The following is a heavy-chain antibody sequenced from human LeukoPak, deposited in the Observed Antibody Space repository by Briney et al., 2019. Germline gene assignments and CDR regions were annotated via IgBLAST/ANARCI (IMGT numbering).Heavy chain of an antibody. Sequence: SETLSLTCTVSGDSVSSHYWGWIRQPPGKGLEWIAYVNYTGTSNYNPSLKSRVTISIDTSKNQFSLRLISVTAADTAVYYCARYSNHVDYFDSWGQGTLVTVSS. D-gene: IGHD4-11*01. V-gene: IGHV4-59*02. CDR3: ARYSNHVDYFDS. J-gene: IGHJ4*02. CDR2: VNYTGTS. CDR1: GDSVSSHY.